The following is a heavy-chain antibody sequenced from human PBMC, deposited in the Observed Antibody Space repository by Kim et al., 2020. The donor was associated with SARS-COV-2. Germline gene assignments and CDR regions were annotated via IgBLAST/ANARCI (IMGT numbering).Heavy chain of an antibody. CDR2: INAGNGNT. CDR1: GYTFTSYA. D-gene: IGHD5-18*01. CDR3: ARESYSYGYGEGYFDY. Sequence: ASVTVSCKASGYTFTSYAMHWVRQAPGQRLEWMGWINAGNGNTKYSQKFQGRVTITRDTSASTTYMELSSLRSEDTAVYYCARESYSYGYGEGYFDYWGQGTLVTVSS. V-gene: IGHV1-3*01. J-gene: IGHJ4*02.